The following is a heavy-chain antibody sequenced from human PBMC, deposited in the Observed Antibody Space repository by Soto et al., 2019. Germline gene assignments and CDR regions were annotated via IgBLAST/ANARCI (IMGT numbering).Heavy chain of an antibody. D-gene: IGHD3-3*01. V-gene: IGHV3-21*01. J-gene: IGHJ4*02. CDR1: GFTFSSYS. Sequence: LRLSCAASGFTFSSYSMNWVRQAPGKGLEWVSSISSSSSYIYYADSVKGRFTISRDNAKNSLYLQMNSLRAEDTAVYYCARGGLRFLEWPFDYWGQGTLVTVSS. CDR3: ARGGLRFLEWPFDY. CDR2: ISSSSSYI.